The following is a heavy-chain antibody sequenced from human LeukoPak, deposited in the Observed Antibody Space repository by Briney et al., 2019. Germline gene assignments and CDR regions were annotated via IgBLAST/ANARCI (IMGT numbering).Heavy chain of an antibody. CDR2: ISSSSSYI. Sequence: PGGSLRLSCAASGFTFSSYSMNWVRQAPGKGLEWVSSISSSSSYIYYADSVKGRFTISRGNAKNSLYLQMNSLRAEDTAVYYCAREWGGYYGDYANDAFDIWGQGTMVTVSS. D-gene: IGHD4-17*01. V-gene: IGHV3-21*01. CDR3: AREWGGYYGDYANDAFDI. CDR1: GFTFSSYS. J-gene: IGHJ3*02.